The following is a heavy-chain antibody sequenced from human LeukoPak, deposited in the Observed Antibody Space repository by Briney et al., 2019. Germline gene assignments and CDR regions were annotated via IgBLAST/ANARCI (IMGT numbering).Heavy chain of an antibody. CDR3: ARGHGSAFDP. D-gene: IGHD3-10*01. CDR1: GYTLTELS. V-gene: IGHV1-24*01. CDR2: FDPEDGET. J-gene: IGHJ5*02. Sequence: ASVKVSCKVSGYTLTELSMHWVRQAPGKGLEWMGGFDPEDGETIYAQKFQGRVTMTRNTSITTACMELRSLRSDDTAVYYCARGHGSAFDPWGQGTLVTVSS.